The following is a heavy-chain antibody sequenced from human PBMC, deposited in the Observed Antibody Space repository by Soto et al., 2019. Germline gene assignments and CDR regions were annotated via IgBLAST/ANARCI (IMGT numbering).Heavy chain of an antibody. CDR1: GFTFSSYA. V-gene: IGHV3-23*01. J-gene: IGHJ6*02. CDR2: ISGSGGST. D-gene: IGHD3-16*02. CDR3: AKALRLGELSPPGGMDV. Sequence: GGSLRLSCAASGFTFSSYAMSWVRQAPGKGLEWVSAISGSGGSTYYADSVKGRFTISRDNSKNTLYLQMNSLRAEDTAVYYCAKALRLGELSPPGGMDVWGQGTTVTVSS.